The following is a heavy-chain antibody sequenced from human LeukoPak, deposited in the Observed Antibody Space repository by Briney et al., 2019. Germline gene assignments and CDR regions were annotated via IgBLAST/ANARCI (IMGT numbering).Heavy chain of an antibody. CDR1: GFTFSSYC. Sequence: GGSLRLSCSASGFTFSSYCMTWVRQAPGKGLEWVSYISGNSSTIYYAYSVKCRFTISRDNAKNSLYLQMNSLRAEYTAVYYCAREGAWEQLALGYWGQETLVTVSS. CDR3: AREGAWEQLALGY. CDR2: ISGNSSTI. V-gene: IGHV3-48*04. J-gene: IGHJ4*02. D-gene: IGHD6-13*01.